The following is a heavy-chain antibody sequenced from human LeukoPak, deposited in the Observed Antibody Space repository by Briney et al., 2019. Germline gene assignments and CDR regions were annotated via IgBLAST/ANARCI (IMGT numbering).Heavy chain of an antibody. Sequence: GGSLRLSCAASGFTFSSYWMHWVRQAPGKGLVWVSRINSDGSSTSYADSVKGRFTISRDNAKNTLYLQMNSLRAEDTAVYYCAYYHVNEEPPTFWGQGTLVTVSS. CDR2: INSDGSST. CDR3: AYYHVNEEPPTF. J-gene: IGHJ4*02. V-gene: IGHV3-74*01. D-gene: IGHD3-16*01. CDR1: GFTFSSYW.